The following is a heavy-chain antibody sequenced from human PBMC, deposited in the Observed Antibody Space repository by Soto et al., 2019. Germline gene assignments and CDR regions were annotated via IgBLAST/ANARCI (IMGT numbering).Heavy chain of an antibody. CDR3: ARLVYDTRLNYMYFDF. CDR2: IFHDGTA. CDR1: GVSISSGNW. V-gene: IGHV4-4*02. J-gene: IGHJ4*02. Sequence: SETLSLTCAVSGVSISSGNWWTWVRQTPQRGLEYIGDIFHDGTANYYPSFERRVAISVDTSKNQFSLKLTSVTAADTAIYFCARLVYDTRLNYMYFDFWGQGALVTGSS. D-gene: IGHD3-10*01.